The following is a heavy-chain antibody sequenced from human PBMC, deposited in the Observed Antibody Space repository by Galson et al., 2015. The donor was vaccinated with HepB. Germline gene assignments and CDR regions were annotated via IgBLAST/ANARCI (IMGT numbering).Heavy chain of an antibody. Sequence: SLRLSCAASGFTFSSYAMGWVRQAPGKGLEWVSTISGTGGSTYYADSVKGRFTISRDNSKNTLYLQMNSLRTEDMAVYYCAKRVGGSYFDYWGQGTLVTVSS. CDR2: ISGTGGST. V-gene: IGHV3-23*01. J-gene: IGHJ4*02. D-gene: IGHD1-26*01. CDR3: AKRVGGSYFDY. CDR1: GFTFSSYA.